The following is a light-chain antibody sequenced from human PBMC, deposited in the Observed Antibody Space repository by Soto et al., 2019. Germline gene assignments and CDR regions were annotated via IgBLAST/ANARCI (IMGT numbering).Light chain of an antibody. CDR3: QSYDITRSGSRV. V-gene: IGLV1-40*01. CDR1: SSNIGAGYG. CDR2: ADT. Sequence: QSVLTQPPSVSGAPGQRVTISCAGSSSNIGAGYGVHWYQQLPGTAPKLLIYADTYRPSGVPDRFSGSKSGTSASLAITGLLPEDEADYYCQSYDITRSGSRVFGGRTKLTVL. J-gene: IGLJ3*02.